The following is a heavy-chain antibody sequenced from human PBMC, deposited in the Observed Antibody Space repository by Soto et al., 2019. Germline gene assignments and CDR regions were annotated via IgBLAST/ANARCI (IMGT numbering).Heavy chain of an antibody. CDR3: ATSQGSGYDFDY. CDR1: GGSISSSSYY. D-gene: IGHD5-12*01. CDR2: IYYSGST. J-gene: IGHJ4*02. V-gene: IGHV4-39*01. Sequence: QLQLQESGPGLVKPSETLSLTCTVSGGSISSSSYYWGWIRQPPGKGLEWIGSIYYSGSTYYNPSLKSRVTISVDTSKNQFSLKLSSVTAADTAVYYCATSQGSGYDFDYWGQGTLVTVSS.